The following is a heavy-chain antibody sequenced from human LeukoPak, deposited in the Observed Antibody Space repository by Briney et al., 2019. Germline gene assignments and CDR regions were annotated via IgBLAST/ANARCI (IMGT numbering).Heavy chain of an antibody. D-gene: IGHD3-10*01. J-gene: IGHJ4*02. CDR1: GFTFTSSA. Sequence: SVKVSCKASGFTFTSSAMQWVRQARGQRLERIGWIVVGSGNTNYAQKFQERVTITRDMSTSTAYMELSSLRSEDTAVYYCAKDPWYYGSGSYSIPYFDYWGQGTLVTVSS. CDR2: IVVGSGNT. CDR3: AKDPWYYGSGSYSIPYFDY. V-gene: IGHV1-58*02.